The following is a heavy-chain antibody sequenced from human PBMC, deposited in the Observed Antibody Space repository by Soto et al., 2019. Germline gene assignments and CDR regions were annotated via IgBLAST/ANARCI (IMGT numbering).Heavy chain of an antibody. J-gene: IGHJ3*01. CDR3: ARGIN. CDR2: MNPNSGNT. CDR1: GYTFTSYD. Sequence: QVQLVQSGAEVKRPGASVRVSCKASGYTFTSYDINWVRQATGQGLEWLGWMNPNSGNTGYAQKFQGRIPPTRSTSTSTAYMELTSLRSEDTAVYYCARGINWGQGTKVTVSS. V-gene: IGHV1-8*01.